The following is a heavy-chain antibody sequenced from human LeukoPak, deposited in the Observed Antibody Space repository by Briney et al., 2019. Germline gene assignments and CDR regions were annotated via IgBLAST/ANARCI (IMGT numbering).Heavy chain of an antibody. CDR2: INPNSGGT. J-gene: IGHJ3*02. CDR3: ASFGIETHDAFDI. Sequence: ASVKVSCKGSGYTFTGYYMHWVRQAPGQGLEWMGRINPNSGGTNYAQKFQGRVTMTRDTSISTAYMELSRLRSDDTAVYYSASFGIETHDAFDIWGQGTIVTVSS. V-gene: IGHV1-2*06. D-gene: IGHD3-3*01. CDR1: GYTFTGYY.